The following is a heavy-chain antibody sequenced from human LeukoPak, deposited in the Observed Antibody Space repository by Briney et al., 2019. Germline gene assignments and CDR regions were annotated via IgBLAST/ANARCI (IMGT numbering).Heavy chain of an antibody. CDR2: IYTSGST. Sequence: SETLSFTCTVSGGSISSYYWSWIRQPAGKGLEWIGRIYTSGSTNYSPSLKSRVTISVDTSKNQFSLKLSSVTAADTAVYYCARGIVGPTGYYYYMDVWGEGTTVTISS. D-gene: IGHD1-26*01. V-gene: IGHV4-4*07. J-gene: IGHJ6*03. CDR3: ARGIVGPTGYYYYMDV. CDR1: GGSISSYY.